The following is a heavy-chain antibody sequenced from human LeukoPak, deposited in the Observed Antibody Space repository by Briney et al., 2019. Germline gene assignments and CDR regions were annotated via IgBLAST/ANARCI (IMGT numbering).Heavy chain of an antibody. V-gene: IGHV3-21*01. CDR3: AREGDSNYYMDV. CDR2: ISSSSSYI. CDR1: GFTFSNTW. Sequence: GGSLRLSCAASGFTFSNTWMSWVRQAPGKGLEWVSSISSSSSYIFYADSVKGRFTISRDNAKKSLYLQINSLRAEDTAMYYCAREGDSNYYMDVWGKGTTVTVSS. D-gene: IGHD6-13*01. J-gene: IGHJ6*03.